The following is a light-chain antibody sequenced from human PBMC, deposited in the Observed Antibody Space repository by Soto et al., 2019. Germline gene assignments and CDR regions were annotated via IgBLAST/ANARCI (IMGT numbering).Light chain of an antibody. V-gene: IGLV2-14*01. CDR3: SSYTSSSTWV. CDR1: SSDVGGYNY. Sequence: QSVLTQPASVSGSPGQSISISCTGTSSDVGGYNYVSWYQQHPGKAPKLMIYEVSNRPSGVSNRFSASKSGNTASLTISRLQAEDEAHYYCSSYTSSSTWVFGGGTKVTVL. CDR2: EVS. J-gene: IGLJ3*02.